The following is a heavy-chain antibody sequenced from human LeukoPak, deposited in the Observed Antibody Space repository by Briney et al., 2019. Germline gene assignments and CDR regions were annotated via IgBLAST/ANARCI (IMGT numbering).Heavy chain of an antibody. V-gene: IGHV3-23*01. CDR2: IFPSGGEI. Sequence: GGSLRLSCAASGFTFSTFAMIWVRQPPGKGMEWVSSIFPSGGEIHYADSVRGRFTISRDNSKSTLSLQMNSLRAEDTAICYCATYRQVLLPFESWGQGTLVTVSS. D-gene: IGHD2-8*02. CDR1: GFTFSTFA. J-gene: IGHJ4*02. CDR3: ATYRQVLLPFES.